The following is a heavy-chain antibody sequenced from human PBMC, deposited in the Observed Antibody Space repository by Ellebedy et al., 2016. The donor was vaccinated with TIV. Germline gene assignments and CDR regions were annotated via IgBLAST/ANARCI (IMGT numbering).Heavy chain of an antibody. CDR3: AKARCTVTNLDF. Sequence: PGGSLRLSCPASGFTFNNYAMSWVRQAPGKGLEWVSAIGGSGIPYYADTVKGRFTISRDNSKNTVYLQMSTLRVEDAAIYYCAKARCTVTNLDFWGQGTLVTVSS. D-gene: IGHD4-11*01. V-gene: IGHV3-23*01. CDR2: IGGSGIP. J-gene: IGHJ4*02. CDR1: GFTFNNYA.